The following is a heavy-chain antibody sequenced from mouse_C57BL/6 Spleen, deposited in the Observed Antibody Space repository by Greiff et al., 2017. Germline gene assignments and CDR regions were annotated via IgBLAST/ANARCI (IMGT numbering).Heavy chain of an antibody. D-gene: IGHD3-3*01. CDR1: GYTFTDYN. CDR2: INPNNGGT. J-gene: IGHJ2*01. CDR3: ARSGDRNYFDD. V-gene: IGHV1-22*01. Sequence: EVQLQQSGPELVKPGASVKMSCKASGYTFTDYNMHWVKQSHGKSLEWIGNINPNNGGTSYNQKFKSKATLTVNKSASPAYMELGSLTSEDSAVYYCARSGDRNYFDDWGQGTTLTVSS.